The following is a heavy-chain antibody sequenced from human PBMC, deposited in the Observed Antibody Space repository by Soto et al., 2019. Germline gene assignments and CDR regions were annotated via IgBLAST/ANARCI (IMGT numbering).Heavy chain of an antibody. CDR3: AKEGGLSGSYYISSSYYFDY. CDR1: GFTFSSYV. V-gene: IGHV3-30*18. D-gene: IGHD1-26*01. CDR2: ISYDGSNT. J-gene: IGHJ4*02. Sequence: GGSLRLSCVASGFTFSSYVMHWVRQAPGKGLEWVAIISYDGSNTYYADSVKGRFTISRDNSKNTLYLQMNSLRAEDTSVYYCAKEGGLSGSYYISSSYYFDYWGQGTLVTVS.